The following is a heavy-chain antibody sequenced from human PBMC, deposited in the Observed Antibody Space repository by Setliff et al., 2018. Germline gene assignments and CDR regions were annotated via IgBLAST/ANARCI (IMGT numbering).Heavy chain of an antibody. Sequence: ASVKVSCKASGYTFTSYAMNWVRQAPGQGLEWMGWIDTNTGNPTYAQGFTGRFVFSLDTSVSTAYLQISSLKAEDTAVYYCARDRRCSSTSCRTDDAFDIWGQGTMVTVS. D-gene: IGHD2-2*01. CDR1: GYTFTSYA. J-gene: IGHJ3*02. CDR3: ARDRRCSSTSCRTDDAFDI. CDR2: IDTNTGNP. V-gene: IGHV7-4-1*02.